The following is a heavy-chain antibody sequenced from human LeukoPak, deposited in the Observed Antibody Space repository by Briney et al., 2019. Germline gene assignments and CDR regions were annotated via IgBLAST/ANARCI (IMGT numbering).Heavy chain of an antibody. CDR3: ARVRPKGRGSNRYYYYYYYMDV. CDR2: MNPNSGNT. V-gene: IGHV1-8*01. D-gene: IGHD1-1*01. CDR1: GYTFTSYD. J-gene: IGHJ6*03. Sequence: ASVKVSCKASGYTFTSYDINWVRQATGQGLEWMGWMNPNSGNTGYAQKFQGRVTMTRNTSISTAYMELSSLRPEDTAVYYCARVRPKGRGSNRYYYYYYYMDVWGKGTTVTVSS.